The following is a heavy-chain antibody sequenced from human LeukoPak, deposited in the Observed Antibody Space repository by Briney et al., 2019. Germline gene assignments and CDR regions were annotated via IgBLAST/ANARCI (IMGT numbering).Heavy chain of an antibody. V-gene: IGHV3-48*04. CDR2: ISSSSSTI. J-gene: IGHJ4*01. D-gene: IGHD3-10*01. Sequence: PGGSLRLSCAASGFTFSSYTMNWVRQAPGKGLEWVSYISSSSSTIYYADSVKGRFTISRDNAKNSLYLQMSSLRAEDTAVYYCARDSYRGFDYWGHGTLVTVSS. CDR3: ARDSYRGFDY. CDR1: GFTFSSYT.